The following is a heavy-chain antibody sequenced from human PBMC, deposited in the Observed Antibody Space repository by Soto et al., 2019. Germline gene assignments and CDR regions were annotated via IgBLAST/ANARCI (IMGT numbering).Heavy chain of an antibody. CDR3: ARGDSTDCSNGVCSFFYNHDMDV. J-gene: IGHJ6*02. D-gene: IGHD2-8*01. CDR1: GYTFSNYG. V-gene: IGHV1-2*04. CDR2: ISLYSDGT. Sequence: QVQLVQSGGEVKRPGASVKVSCKTSGYTFSNYGITWVRQAPGQPLEWLGWISLYSDGTNYAQKFQGWVTMTTDTSISTASMELTRLTSDDTAIYYCARGDSTDCSNGVCSFFYNHDMDVWGQGTTVTVSS.